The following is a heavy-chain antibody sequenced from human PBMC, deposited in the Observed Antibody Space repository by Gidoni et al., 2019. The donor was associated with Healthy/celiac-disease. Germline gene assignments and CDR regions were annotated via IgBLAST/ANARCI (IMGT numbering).Heavy chain of an antibody. J-gene: IGHJ5*02. CDR2: ISSSSSTI. CDR3: AREPCDWELCYWFDP. Sequence: GGGLVQPGGSLRLSCAAAGFTFSSYSMNWVRQAPGKGLEWVSYISSSSSTIYYADSVKGRFTISRDNAKNSLYLKMNSLRAEDTAVYYCAREPCDWELCYWFDPWGQGTLVTVSS. CDR1: GFTFSSYS. V-gene: IGHV3-48*01. D-gene: IGHD1-26*01.